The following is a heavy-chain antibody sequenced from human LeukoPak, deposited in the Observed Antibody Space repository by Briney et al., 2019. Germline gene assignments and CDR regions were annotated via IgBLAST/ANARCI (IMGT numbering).Heavy chain of an antibody. CDR2: ISSSSSYI. D-gene: IGHD2-2*01. CDR3: ARSYCSSTSCAPHFDY. Sequence: GGSLRLSCAASGFTFSGYSMNWVRQAPGKGLEWVSSISSSSSYIYYADSVKGRFTISRDNAKNSLYLQMNSLRAEDTAVYYCARSYCSSTSCAPHFDYWGQGTLVTVSS. J-gene: IGHJ4*02. V-gene: IGHV3-21*01. CDR1: GFTFSGYS.